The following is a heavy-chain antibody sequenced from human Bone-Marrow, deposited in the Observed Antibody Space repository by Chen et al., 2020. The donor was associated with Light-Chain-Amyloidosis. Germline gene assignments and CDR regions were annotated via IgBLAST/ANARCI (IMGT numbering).Heavy chain of an antibody. D-gene: IGHD6-6*01. Sequence: EVQLVESGGGLVQPGGSLRLSCAASGFTFSSYSMNWVCQAPGKGLEWVSYISSSSSTIYYADSVKGRFTISRDNAKNSLYLQMNSLRAEDTAVYYCAREAARRYYYYYMDVWGKGTTVTVSS. J-gene: IGHJ6*03. CDR2: ISSSSSTI. CDR3: AREAARRYYYYYMDV. V-gene: IGHV3-48*01. CDR1: GFTFSSYS.